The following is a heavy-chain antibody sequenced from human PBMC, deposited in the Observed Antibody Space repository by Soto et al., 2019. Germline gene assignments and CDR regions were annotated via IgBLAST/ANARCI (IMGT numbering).Heavy chain of an antibody. Sequence: QVQLQESGPGLVKPSETLSLTCTVSGGSVSGYYWSWIRQPPGKGLEWIGNTHYSGTSTYNPSLKSRVTISLDTSNNQYSLRLTSVTAADTAVYYCARGPQWLRSDNWFDPWGQGTRDTVSS. CDR1: GGSVSGYY. CDR3: ARGPQWLRSDNWFDP. V-gene: IGHV4-59*02. CDR2: THYSGTS. D-gene: IGHD6-19*01. J-gene: IGHJ5*02.